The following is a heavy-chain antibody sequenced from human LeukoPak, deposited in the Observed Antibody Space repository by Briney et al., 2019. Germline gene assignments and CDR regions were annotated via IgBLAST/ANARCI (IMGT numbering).Heavy chain of an antibody. CDR2: IKKDGSEK. CDR1: GFTFSSYW. CDR3: AGGFRGYDFPYGDY. D-gene: IGHD5-12*01. Sequence: PGGSLRLSCAASGFTFSSYWMSWVRQAPGKGLEWVANIKKDGSEKYYVDSVKGRFTISRDNAKNSLSLQMNSLRAEDTAVYYCAGGFRGYDFPYGDYWGQGTLVTVSS. V-gene: IGHV3-7*01. J-gene: IGHJ4*02.